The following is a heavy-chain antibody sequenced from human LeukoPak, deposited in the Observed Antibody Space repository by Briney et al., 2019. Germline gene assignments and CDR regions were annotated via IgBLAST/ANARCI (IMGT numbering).Heavy chain of an antibody. CDR1: GFTFSRYE. V-gene: IGHV3-48*03. CDR2: ISSSGSTI. CDR3: ARAQQDIVVVPGARGFDY. Sequence: GGSLRLSWAASGFTFSRYEMNWVRQAPGKGLEGVSYISSSGSTIYYGDSGKGRFTTSRDNAKNSLYLQMNSLRAEDTAAYYCARAQQDIVVVPGARGFDYWGQGTLVTVSS. J-gene: IGHJ4*02. D-gene: IGHD2-2*01.